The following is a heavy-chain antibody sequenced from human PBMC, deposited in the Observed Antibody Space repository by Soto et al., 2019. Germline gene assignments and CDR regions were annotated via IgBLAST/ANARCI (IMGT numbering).Heavy chain of an antibody. CDR1: GFTFSRSD. CDR2: INGGRV. J-gene: IGHJ5*02. D-gene: IGHD6-19*01. Sequence: EVQLLESGGGLVQPGGSLRLSCAASGFTFSRSDMSWVRQTPGKGLEWVSAINGGRVFYGDSVEGRFTVSRDNSKNTLYLQMNSLRVEDTAIYYCATHGWDLWGQGTLVTVSS. CDR3: ATHGWDL. V-gene: IGHV3-23*01.